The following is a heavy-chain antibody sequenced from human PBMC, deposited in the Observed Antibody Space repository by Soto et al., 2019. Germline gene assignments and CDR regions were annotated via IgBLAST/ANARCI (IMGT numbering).Heavy chain of an antibody. CDR1: GFTFSDYY. CDR2: IRSSGSPI. CDR3: ARPHGIEAAGHRRGGYFQH. D-gene: IGHD6-13*01. Sequence: GGSLRLSCAASGFTFSDYYMSWIRQAPGKGLEWVSYIRSSGSPIYYADSVKGRFTISRDNAKHSLYQKMNSLRAEDTAVYYCARPHGIEAAGHRRGGYFQHWGQGTLVTVSS. J-gene: IGHJ1*01. V-gene: IGHV3-11*01.